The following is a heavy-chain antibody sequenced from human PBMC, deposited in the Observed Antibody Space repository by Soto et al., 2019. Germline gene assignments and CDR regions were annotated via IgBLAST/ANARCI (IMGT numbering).Heavy chain of an antibody. CDR3: ASGGSSLNFDS. J-gene: IGHJ4*02. CDR1: GFTFRSYW. Sequence: GGSLRLSCAASGFTFRSYWMQWVRQAPGKGLVWVSWINSDGSSTSYADSVKGRFTISRDNAKNTLYLQMNSLRAEDTAEYYCASGGSSLNFDSWGQGTLVTVSS. V-gene: IGHV3-74*01. CDR2: INSDGSST. D-gene: IGHD6-6*01.